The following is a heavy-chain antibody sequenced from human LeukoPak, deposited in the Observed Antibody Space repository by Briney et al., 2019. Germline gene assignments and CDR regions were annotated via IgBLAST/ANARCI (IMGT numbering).Heavy chain of an antibody. Sequence: SETLSLTCAVYGGSFSGYYWSWIRQPPGKGLEWIGEINHSGSTNYNPSLKSRVTISVDTSKNQFSLKLSSVTAADTAVYYCAATYGDYFPFYYYYGMDVWGQGTTVTVPS. CDR3: AATYGDYFPFYYYYGMDV. CDR2: INHSGST. D-gene: IGHD4-17*01. CDR1: GGSFSGYY. V-gene: IGHV4-34*01. J-gene: IGHJ6*02.